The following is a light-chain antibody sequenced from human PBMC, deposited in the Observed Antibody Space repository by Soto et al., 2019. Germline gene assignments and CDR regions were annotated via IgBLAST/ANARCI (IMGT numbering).Light chain of an antibody. V-gene: IGKV1-9*01. CDR3: QQLNSYPPT. J-gene: IGKJ2*01. CDR2: AAS. CDR1: QGISSY. Sequence: IQLTQSTSSLSASVGDRVNITCRASQGISSYLAWYQQKPGKAPKFLIYAASNLQRGVPSRFSGSGSGTAFTLTLIIRQPEDFATYFCQQLNSYPPTFGQGVEL.